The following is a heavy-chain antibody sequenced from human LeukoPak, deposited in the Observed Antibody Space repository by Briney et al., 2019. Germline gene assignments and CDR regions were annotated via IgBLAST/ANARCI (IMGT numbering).Heavy chain of an antibody. CDR2: INHSGST. D-gene: IGHD3-10*02. V-gene: IGHV4-34*01. CDR3: ARLCWGNQLAGFDS. Sequence: SETLSLTCAVYGGSFSGYYWSWIRQPPGKGLEWIGEINHSGSTNYNPSLKSRVTISVDTSKNQFSLKLSSVTAADTAVYYCARLCWGNQLAGFDSWGQGTLVTVSS. CDR1: GGSFSGYY. J-gene: IGHJ4*02.